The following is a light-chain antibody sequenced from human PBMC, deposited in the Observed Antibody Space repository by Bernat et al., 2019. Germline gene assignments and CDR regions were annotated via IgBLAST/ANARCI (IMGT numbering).Light chain of an antibody. V-gene: IGLV8-61*01. Sequence: QTVVTQEPSFSVSPGGTVTLTCGLSSGSVSTSYYPSWYQQTPGQPPRTLIYSTNTRSSGVPDRFSGSILGNQAALTITGAQADDESDYYCVLYMGSGPLFGGGTKLTVL. J-gene: IGLJ2*01. CDR3: VLYMGSGPL. CDR2: STN. CDR1: SGSVSTSYY.